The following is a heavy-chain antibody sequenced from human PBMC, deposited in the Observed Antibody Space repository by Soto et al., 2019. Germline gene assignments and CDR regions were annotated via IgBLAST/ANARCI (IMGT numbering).Heavy chain of an antibody. Sequence: GGSLRLSCAASGFTFSSYSMNWVRQAPGKGLEWVSSISSSSSYIYYADSVKGRFTISRDNAKNSLYLQMNSLRAEDTAVYYCARDLVVAPHGGDYWGQGTLVTVSS. V-gene: IGHV3-21*01. D-gene: IGHD2-15*01. CDR2: ISSSSSYI. CDR1: GFTFSSYS. CDR3: ARDLVVAPHGGDY. J-gene: IGHJ4*02.